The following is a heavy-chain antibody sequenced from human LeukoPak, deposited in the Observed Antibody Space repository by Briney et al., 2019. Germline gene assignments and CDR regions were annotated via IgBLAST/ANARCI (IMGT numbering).Heavy chain of an antibody. Sequence: GGSLRLSCAASGFTFSSYEMNWVRQAPGKGLEWVSYISSSGSTIYYADSVKGRFTISGDNAKNSLYLQMNSLRAEDTAVYYCAKDDYYDTSGYRDWGQGTLVTVSS. CDR3: AKDDYYDTSGYRD. J-gene: IGHJ4*02. D-gene: IGHD3-22*01. V-gene: IGHV3-48*03. CDR1: GFTFSSYE. CDR2: ISSSGSTI.